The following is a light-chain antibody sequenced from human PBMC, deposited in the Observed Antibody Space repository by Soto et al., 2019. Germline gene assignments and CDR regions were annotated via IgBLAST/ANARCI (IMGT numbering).Light chain of an antibody. CDR2: GAS. J-gene: IGKJ4*01. Sequence: EVVMTQSPATLSVSPGERATLSCRASQSVRSHLAWYQQKPGQAPSLLILGASTRATGVPARFSGSESGTEFTLTISSLQSEDVAVYFCQQYNDWPRTFGGATKVEIK. V-gene: IGKV3-15*01. CDR3: QQYNDWPRT. CDR1: QSVRSH.